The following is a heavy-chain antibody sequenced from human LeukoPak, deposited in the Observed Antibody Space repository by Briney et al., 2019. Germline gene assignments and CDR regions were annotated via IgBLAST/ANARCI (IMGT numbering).Heavy chain of an antibody. CDR2: IKSKTGGGTT. V-gene: IGHV3-15*01. J-gene: IGHJ4*02. Sequence: GGSLRLSCAASGFAFSNAWMSWVRQAPGKGLEWVGLIKSKTGGGTTDYAAPVKGRFTISRDDSRNTLYLQMNSLKTEDTAVYYCHPQLVVFTTSDYWGQGTLVTVSS. CDR3: HPQLVVFTTSDY. D-gene: IGHD3-22*01. CDR1: GFAFSNAW.